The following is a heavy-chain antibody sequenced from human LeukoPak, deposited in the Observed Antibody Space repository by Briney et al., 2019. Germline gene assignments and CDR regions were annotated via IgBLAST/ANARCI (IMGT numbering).Heavy chain of an antibody. Sequence: GGSLRLSCAASGFTLSSYAMSWVHQAPGKGLEWVSAISGSGGSTYYADSVKGRFTISRDNSKNTLYLQMNSLRVEDTAVYYCAKADSSGGVTDFDYWGQGTLVTVSS. CDR1: GFTLSSYA. CDR3: AKADSSGGVTDFDY. D-gene: IGHD2-21*02. V-gene: IGHV3-23*01. J-gene: IGHJ4*02. CDR2: ISGSGGST.